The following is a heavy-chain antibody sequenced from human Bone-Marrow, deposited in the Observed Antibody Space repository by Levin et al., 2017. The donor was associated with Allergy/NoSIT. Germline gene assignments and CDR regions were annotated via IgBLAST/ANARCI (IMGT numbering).Heavy chain of an antibody. CDR1: GGSISSYY. J-gene: IGHJ5*02. Sequence: ASETLSLTCTVSGGSISSYYWSWIRQPPGKGLEWIGYIYYSGSTNYNPSLKSRVTISVDTSKNQFSLKLSSVTAADTAVYYCARNNWNYVGGGSWFDPWGQGTLVTVSS. V-gene: IGHV4-59*01. CDR3: ARNNWNYVGGGSWFDP. D-gene: IGHD1-7*01. CDR2: IYYSGST.